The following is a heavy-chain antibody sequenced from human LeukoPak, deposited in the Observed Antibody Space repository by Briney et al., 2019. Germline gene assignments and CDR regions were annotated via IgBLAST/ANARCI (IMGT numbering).Heavy chain of an antibody. D-gene: IGHD3-3*01. CDR3: AKGHFGAGRY. CDR1: GFTFGDYD. J-gene: IGHJ4*02. CDR2: ITGDGGAT. V-gene: IGHV3-43*02. Sequence: GGSLRLSCAASGFTFGDYDMHWFRQPPGRGLQWVSLITGDGGATSYAGSVEGRFTISRDNSKNSLYLHMNSLTTEDTALYYCAKGHFGAGRYWGQGTLVTVSS.